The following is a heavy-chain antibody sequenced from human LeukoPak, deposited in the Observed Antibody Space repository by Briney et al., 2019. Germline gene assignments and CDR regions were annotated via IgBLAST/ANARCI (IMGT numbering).Heavy chain of an antibody. V-gene: IGHV3-33*01. CDR2: IWFDGSIK. CDR3: ARAVGPFDI. CDR1: GFTFSTYG. J-gene: IGHJ3*02. Sequence: GGSLRLSCAASGFTFSTYGMHWVRQAPGKGLEWVAVIWFDGSIKYYADSVKGRFTISRDNSKNTLDLQMNSLRAEDTAVYYCARAVGPFDIWGQGTIVIVSS.